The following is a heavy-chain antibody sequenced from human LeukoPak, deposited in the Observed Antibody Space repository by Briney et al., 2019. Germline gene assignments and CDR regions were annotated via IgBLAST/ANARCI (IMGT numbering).Heavy chain of an antibody. CDR2: IFYSGNT. V-gene: IGHV4-59*11. CDR3: ARDRGEGIVGTFDY. Sequence: SETLSLTCTVSGDSISNHYWSWIRRPPGKGLVWIGYIFYSGNTHYNPSLKSRVTMSVDTSKNQFSLRLSSVTPADTAVYYCARDRGEGIVGTFDYWGQGTLVTVSS. CDR1: GDSISNHY. D-gene: IGHD1-26*01. J-gene: IGHJ4*02.